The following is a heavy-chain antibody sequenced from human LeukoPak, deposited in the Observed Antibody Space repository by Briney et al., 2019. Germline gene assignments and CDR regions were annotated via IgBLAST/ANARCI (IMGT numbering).Heavy chain of an antibody. D-gene: IGHD6-19*01. CDR3: ARDRRIAVAGTGMDY. J-gene: IGHJ4*02. V-gene: IGHV1-2*02. Sequence: ASVKVSCKASGYTFTGYYMHWVRQAPGQGLEWMGWINPNSGGTNYAQKLQGRVTMTRDTPISTAYMELSRLRSGDTAVYYCARDRRIAVAGTGMDYWGQGTLVTVSS. CDR1: GYTFTGYY. CDR2: INPNSGGT.